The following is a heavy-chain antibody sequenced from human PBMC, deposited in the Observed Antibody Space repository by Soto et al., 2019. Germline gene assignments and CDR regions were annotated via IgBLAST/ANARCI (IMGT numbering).Heavy chain of an antibody. CDR2: IVVGSGNT. CDR3: AKPPDYDFWSGYNYYSYYYMDV. J-gene: IGHJ6*03. Sequence: GASVKVSCKASGFTFTSSAMQWVRQARGQRLEWIGWIVVGSGNTNYAQKFQERVTITRDMSTSTAYMELSSLRSEDTAVYYCAKPPDYDFWSGYNYYSYYYMDVWGKGTTVTVSS. D-gene: IGHD3-3*01. CDR1: GFTFTSSA. V-gene: IGHV1-58*02.